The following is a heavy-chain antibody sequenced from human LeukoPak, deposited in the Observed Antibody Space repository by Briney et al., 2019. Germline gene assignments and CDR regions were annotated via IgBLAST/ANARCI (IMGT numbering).Heavy chain of an antibody. CDR3: ARLGYISGSDY. Sequence: ASVKVSCKASGYTFTSYYMHWVRQAPGQGLEWMGWINPNSGRTNYAQKFQGRVTMTRDTSISTAYMELSRLRSDDTAVYYCARLGYISGSDYWGQGTLVTVSS. J-gene: IGHJ4*02. V-gene: IGHV1-2*02. CDR1: GYTFTSYY. CDR2: INPNSGRT. D-gene: IGHD6-19*01.